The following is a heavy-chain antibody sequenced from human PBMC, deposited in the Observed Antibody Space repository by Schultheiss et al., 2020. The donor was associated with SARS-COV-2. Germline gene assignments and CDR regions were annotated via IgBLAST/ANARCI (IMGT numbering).Heavy chain of an antibody. CDR2: ISSSSSYI. CDR3: ARDFYGSGSPYYGMDV. V-gene: IGHV3-21*01. J-gene: IGHJ6*02. D-gene: IGHD3-10*01. CDR1: RFTFSSYS. Sequence: GGSLRLSCAASRFTFSSYSMNWVRQAPGKGLEWVSSISSSSSYIYYADSVKGRFTISRDNAKNSLYLQMNSLRAEDTAVYYCARDFYGSGSPYYGMDVWGQGTTVTVSS.